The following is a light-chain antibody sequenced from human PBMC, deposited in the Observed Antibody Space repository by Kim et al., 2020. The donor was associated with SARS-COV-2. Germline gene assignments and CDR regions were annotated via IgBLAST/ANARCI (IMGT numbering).Light chain of an antibody. CDR1: SSDVGSYNL. J-gene: IGLJ3*02. V-gene: IGLV2-23*02. CDR2: EVS. Sequence: QSALTQPASVSGSPGQSITISCTGTSSDVGSYNLVSWYQQRPDKAPKLMIYEVSKRPSGIPNRFSGSKSGNTPSLTISGLQAEDEADYYCCSYAGTWVVGGGTQLTVL. CDR3: CSYAGTWV.